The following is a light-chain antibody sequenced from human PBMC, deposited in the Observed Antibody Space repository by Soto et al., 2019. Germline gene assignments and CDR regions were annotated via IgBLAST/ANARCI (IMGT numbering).Light chain of an antibody. CDR3: QQYGTSLLT. CDR2: RAS. Sequence: EIVLTQSPGTLSLSPGERATLSCRTSQSVRSSYLAWYQQKPGQTPRLLIYRASTRATGIPDRFSGSGSGTEFTLTISRLEPEDFAVYYCQQYGTSLLTFGQGTNVEIK. CDR1: QSVRSSY. V-gene: IGKV3-20*01. J-gene: IGKJ1*01.